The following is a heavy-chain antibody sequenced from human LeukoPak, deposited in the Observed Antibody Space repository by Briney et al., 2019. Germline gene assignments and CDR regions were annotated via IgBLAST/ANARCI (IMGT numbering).Heavy chain of an antibody. V-gene: IGHV4-4*07. Sequence: SETLSLTCTVSGGSISSYYWNWIRQPAGKGLEWIGRIYTSGSTNYNPSLKSRVTISVDTSKNQFSLKLSSVTAADTAVYYCARGYYDFWSGAYYFDYWGQGTLVTVSS. CDR3: ARGYYDFWSGAYYFDY. CDR2: IYTSGST. CDR1: GGSISSYY. D-gene: IGHD3-3*01. J-gene: IGHJ4*02.